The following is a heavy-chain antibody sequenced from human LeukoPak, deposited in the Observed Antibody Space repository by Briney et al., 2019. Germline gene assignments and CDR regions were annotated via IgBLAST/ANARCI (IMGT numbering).Heavy chain of an antibody. CDR1: GGSISSYY. CDR2: IYYSGST. CDR3: ARHPDTAMVPDY. V-gene: IGHV4-59*08. J-gene: IGHJ4*02. D-gene: IGHD5-18*01. Sequence: KPSETLSLTCTVSGGSISSYYWSWIRRPPGKGLEWIGYIYYSGSTNYNPSLKSRVTISVDTSKNQFSLKLSSVTAADTAVYYCARHPDTAMVPDYWGQGTLVTVSS.